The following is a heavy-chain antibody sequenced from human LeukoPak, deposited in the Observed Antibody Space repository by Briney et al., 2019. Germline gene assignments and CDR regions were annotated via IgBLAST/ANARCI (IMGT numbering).Heavy chain of an antibody. CDR1: GFTFSNYA. CDR3: AKVSYRYFGSGSYQFDY. J-gene: IGHJ4*02. D-gene: IGHD3-10*01. CDR2: VSGSGDTT. Sequence: GGSLRLSCAASGFTFSNYAMSWVRQAPGKGLEWVSAVSGSGDTTYYAGSVKGRFTISRDNSKNTVYLQVNSLRAEDTAVYYCAKVSYRYFGSGSYQFDYWGQGTLVTVSS. V-gene: IGHV3-23*01.